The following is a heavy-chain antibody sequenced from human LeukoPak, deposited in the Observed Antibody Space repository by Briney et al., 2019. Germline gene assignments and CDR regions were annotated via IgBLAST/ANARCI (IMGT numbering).Heavy chain of an antibody. Sequence: GSLRLSCAASGFSFSNYEMNWVRQAPGKGLEWVSYISSSGSSIYYADSVRGRFTISRDNAKNSLYLQMNSLRAEDTAVYYCARGELSIAAARFDYWGQGTLVTVSS. V-gene: IGHV3-48*03. CDR2: ISSSGSSI. CDR1: GFSFSNYE. J-gene: IGHJ4*02. D-gene: IGHD6-13*01. CDR3: ARGELSIAAARFDY.